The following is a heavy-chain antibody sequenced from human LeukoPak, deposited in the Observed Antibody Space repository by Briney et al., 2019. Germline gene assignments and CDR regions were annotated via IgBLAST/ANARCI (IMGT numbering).Heavy chain of an antibody. CDR1: GFTFDDYA. V-gene: IGHV3-9*01. CDR3: AKDNGRGGNFDY. CDR2: ISWNSGSI. J-gene: IGHJ4*02. D-gene: IGHD3-16*01. Sequence: GGSLRLSCAASGFTFDDYAMHWVRQAPGKGLEWVSGISWNSGSIGYADSVKGRFTTSRDNAKNSLYLQMNSLRAEDTALYCCAKDNGRGGNFDYWGQGTLVTVSS.